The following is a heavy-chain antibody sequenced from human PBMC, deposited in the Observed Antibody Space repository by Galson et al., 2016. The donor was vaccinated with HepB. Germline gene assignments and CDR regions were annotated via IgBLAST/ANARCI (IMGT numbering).Heavy chain of an antibody. D-gene: IGHD5-12*01. CDR3: AKATLVATITEFDY. CDR1: GFSFTSSA. CDR2: ISASGGST. Sequence: SLRLSCAASGFSFTSSAMSWGRQAPGKGLEWVSAISASGGSTYYADSVKGRFTVSRDNSKNTLFLQMNSLRAEDTAVYYCAKATLVATITEFDYWGQGTLVTVSS. J-gene: IGHJ4*02. V-gene: IGHV3-23*01.